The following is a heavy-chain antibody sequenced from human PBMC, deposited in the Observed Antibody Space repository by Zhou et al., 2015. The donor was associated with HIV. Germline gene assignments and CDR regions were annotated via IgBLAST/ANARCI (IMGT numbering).Heavy chain of an antibody. V-gene: IGHV1-69*12. D-gene: IGHD4-17*01. Sequence: QVQLVQSGAEVKKPGSSVKVSCKASGGTFSSYAISWVRQAPGQGLEWMGGIIPIFGTANYAQKFQGRVTITADESTSTAYMELSSLRSEDTAVYYCARGPLDYGDYEGHYFGLLGPREPWSPSP. J-gene: IGHJ4*02. CDR1: GGTFSSYA. CDR3: ARGPLDYGDYEGHYFGL. CDR2: IIPIFGTA.